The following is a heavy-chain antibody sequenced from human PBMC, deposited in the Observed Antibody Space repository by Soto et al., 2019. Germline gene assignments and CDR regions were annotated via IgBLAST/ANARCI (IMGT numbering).Heavy chain of an antibody. CDR1: GASISGYY. CDR2: IYATGTT. CDR3: VRGGTKTLRDWFDP. Sequence: SETLSLTCTVSGASISGYYWSWIRKSAGKGLEWIGRIYATGTTDYNPSLKSRVMMSVDTSKKQFSLKLRSVTAADTAVYYCVRGGTKTLRDWFDPWGQGISVTVSS. J-gene: IGHJ5*02. D-gene: IGHD1-1*01. V-gene: IGHV4-4*07.